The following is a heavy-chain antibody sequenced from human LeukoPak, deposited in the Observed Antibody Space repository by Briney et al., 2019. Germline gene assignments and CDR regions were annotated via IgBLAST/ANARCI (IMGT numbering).Heavy chain of an antibody. CDR3: ARGYSSSWLGGNWFDP. J-gene: IGHJ5*02. Sequence: QPSETLSLTCTVSAGSISTYYWSWIRQPPGKGLEWIGYIYYSGSTNYNPSLKSRVTISVDTSKNQFSLKLSSVTAADTAVYYCARGYSSSWLGGNWFDPWGQGTLVTVSS. V-gene: IGHV4-59*01. CDR1: AGSISTYY. D-gene: IGHD6-13*01. CDR2: IYYSGST.